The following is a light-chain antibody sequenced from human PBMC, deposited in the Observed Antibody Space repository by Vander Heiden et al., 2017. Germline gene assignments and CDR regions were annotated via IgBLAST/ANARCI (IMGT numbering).Light chain of an antibody. Sequence: DIQMPQSPSSLSASVGDRVTITCRASQSINSYLNWCQQKPGKAPKLLIYAASSLQSGVPSRFTGSGSGTDFTLTISSLQPEDFATYYCQQTDNTPYIFGQGTKLEIK. CDR3: QQTDNTPYI. CDR2: AAS. J-gene: IGKJ2*01. V-gene: IGKV1-39*01. CDR1: QSINSY.